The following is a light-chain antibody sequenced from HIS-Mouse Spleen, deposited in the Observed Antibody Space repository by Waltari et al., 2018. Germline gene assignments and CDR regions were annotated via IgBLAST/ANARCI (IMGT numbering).Light chain of an antibody. J-gene: IGLJ2*01. CDR2: EVS. CDR3: CSYAGSSTFEV. Sequence: ALTQPPSVSGSPGQSVTISCTGTSSDVGSYNRVSWYQQPPGTAPKLMIYEVSNRPSGVPDRFSGSKSGNTASLTISGLQAEDEADYYCCSYAGSSTFEVFGGGTKLTVL. V-gene: IGLV2-18*02. CDR1: SSDVGSYNR.